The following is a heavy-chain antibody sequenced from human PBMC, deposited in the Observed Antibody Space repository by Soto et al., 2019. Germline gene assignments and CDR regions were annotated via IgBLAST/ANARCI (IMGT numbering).Heavy chain of an antibody. V-gene: IGHV3-30*03. CDR2: ISDDGSKK. CDR1: GITFSSYA. CDR3: AADDYNNAGPYY. D-gene: IGHD3-16*01. J-gene: IGHJ4*02. Sequence: TGGSLRLSCEASGITFSSYAMHWVRQAPGKGLEWVTVISDDGSKKYYGDPVKGRFTISRDNSKNTVFLQMNSLRAEDTAVYYCAADDYNNAGPYYWGQGTLVTVSS.